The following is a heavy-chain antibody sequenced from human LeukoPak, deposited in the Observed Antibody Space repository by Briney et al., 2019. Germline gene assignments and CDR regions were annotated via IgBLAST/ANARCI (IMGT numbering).Heavy chain of an antibody. D-gene: IGHD3-10*01. V-gene: IGHV3-74*01. CDR1: GFTFSTYW. J-gene: IGHJ4*02. CDR3: ARHLNYYLDY. CDR2: ISSDGSIT. Sequence: AGGSLRLSCAASGFTFSTYWMHWVRQAPGKGLVWVSRISSDGSITGYADSVKGRFTISRYNAKNTLYLQMNSLRAEDTAVYYCARHLNYYLDYWGQGTLVTVSS.